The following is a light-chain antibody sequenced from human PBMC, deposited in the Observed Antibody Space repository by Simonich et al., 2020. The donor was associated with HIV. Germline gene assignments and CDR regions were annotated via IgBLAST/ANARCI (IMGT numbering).Light chain of an antibody. J-gene: IGKJ2*01. V-gene: IGKV3-15*01. CDR1: QSVSSN. CDR3: QQYNNWPPYT. CDR2: GAS. Sequence: EIVMTQSPATLSVSPGQRPTLSCRASQSVSSNLAWYQQKPGQAPRLLIDGASTRATGIPARFSGSGSGTEFTLTISSIQSEDFAVYYCQQYNNWPPYTFGQGTKLEIK.